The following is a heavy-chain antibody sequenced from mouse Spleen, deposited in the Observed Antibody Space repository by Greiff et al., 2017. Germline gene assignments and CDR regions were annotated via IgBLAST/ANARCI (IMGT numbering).Heavy chain of an antibody. D-gene: IGHD2-3*01. J-gene: IGHJ4*01. CDR1: GYSITSGYY. V-gene: IGHV3-6*01. Sequence: EVKLVESGPGLVKPSQSLSLTCSVTGYSITSGYYWNWIRQFPGNKLEWMGYISYDGSNNYNPSLKNRISITRDTSKNQFFLKLNSVTTEDTATYYCAGGDGYYVLYAMDYWGQGTSVTVSS. CDR3: AGGDGYYVLYAMDY. CDR2: ISYDGSN.